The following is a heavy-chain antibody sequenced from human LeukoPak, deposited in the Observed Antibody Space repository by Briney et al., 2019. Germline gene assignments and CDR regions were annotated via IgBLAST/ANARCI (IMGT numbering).Heavy chain of an antibody. CDR3: ARLLQDYGGNHYYFDY. D-gene: IGHD4-23*01. V-gene: IGHV5-51*01. CDR1: GYSFTSYW. CDR2: IYPGDSDT. J-gene: IGHJ4*02. Sequence: GESLKISCKGSGYSFTSYWIGWVRQMPGKGLEWMGIIYPGDSDTRYSPSFQGQVTISADKSISTAYLQWSSLKASDTAMYYYARLLQDYGGNHYYFDYWGQGTLVTVSS.